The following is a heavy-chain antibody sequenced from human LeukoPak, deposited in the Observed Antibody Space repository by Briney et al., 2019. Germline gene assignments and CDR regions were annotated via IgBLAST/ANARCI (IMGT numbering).Heavy chain of an antibody. CDR2: IYYSGST. Sequence: TLSLTCTVSGVSISSGGYYWSWTRQHPGKGLEWIGYIYYSGSTYCTPSLERLVTISVDTSKNQFSLKLSSVTAADTAVYYCARDSGGGNLFDYWGQGALVTVSS. J-gene: IGHJ4*02. CDR1: GVSISSGGYY. D-gene: IGHD4-23*01. V-gene: IGHV4-31*01. CDR3: ARDSGGGNLFDY.